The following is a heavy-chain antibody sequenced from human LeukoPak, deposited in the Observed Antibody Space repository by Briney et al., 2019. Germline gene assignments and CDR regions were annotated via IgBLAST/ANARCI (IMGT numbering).Heavy chain of an antibody. J-gene: IGHJ4*02. D-gene: IGHD1-26*01. CDR2: INHSGST. V-gene: IGHV4-34*01. Sequence: SETLSLTCAVYGGSFSGYYWSWIRQPPGKGLEWIGEINHSGSTNYNPSLKSRVTISVDTSKNQFSLKLSSVTAADTAVYYCAIKPWGAKRFDYWGQGTLVTVSS. CDR1: GGSFSGYY. CDR3: AIKPWGAKRFDY.